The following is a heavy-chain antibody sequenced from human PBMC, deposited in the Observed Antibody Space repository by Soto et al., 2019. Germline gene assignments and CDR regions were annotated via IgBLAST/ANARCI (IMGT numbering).Heavy chain of an antibody. Sequence: GASVKVSCKASGYTFTGYYMHWVRQAPGQGLEWMGWISPNSGGTNYAQKFQGRVAMTRDTSISTAYMELSRLRSDDTAVYYCARDPSSSHGYYYGMDVWGQGTTVTVSS. CDR1: GYTFTGYY. V-gene: IGHV1-2*02. CDR3: ARDPSSSHGYYYGMDV. J-gene: IGHJ6*02. CDR2: ISPNSGGT.